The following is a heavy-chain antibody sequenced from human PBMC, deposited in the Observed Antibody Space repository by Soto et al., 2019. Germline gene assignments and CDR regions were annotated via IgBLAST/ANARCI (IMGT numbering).Heavy chain of an antibody. J-gene: IGHJ5*02. Sequence: PSETLSLTCAVYGGSSSGYYWGWIRQPPGKGREWIGEINHSGSTNYNPSLKSRVTISVDTSKNQFSLKLSSVTAADTAVYYCARRRSSYPPNWFDPWGQGTLVTVS. CDR2: INHSGST. CDR1: GGSSSGYY. CDR3: ARRRSSYPPNWFDP. D-gene: IGHD6-13*01. V-gene: IGHV4-34*01.